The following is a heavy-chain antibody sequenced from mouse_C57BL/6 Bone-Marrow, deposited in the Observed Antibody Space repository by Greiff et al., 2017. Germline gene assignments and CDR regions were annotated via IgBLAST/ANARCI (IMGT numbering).Heavy chain of an antibody. V-gene: IGHV1-64*01. D-gene: IGHD1-1*01. CDR2: IHPISGST. CDR1: GYTFTSYW. Sequence: QVQLQQPGAELVKPGASVKLSCKASGYTFTSYWMHWVKQRPGQGLEWIGMIHPISGSTNYNEKFKSKATLTVDKSSSTAYMQLSSLTSEDSAVYYCARSGGSSLFAYWGQGTLVTVSA. CDR3: ARSGGSSLFAY. J-gene: IGHJ3*01.